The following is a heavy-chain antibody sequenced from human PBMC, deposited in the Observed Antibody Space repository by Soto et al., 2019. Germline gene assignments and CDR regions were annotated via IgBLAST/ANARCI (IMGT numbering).Heavy chain of an antibody. CDR2: IIPIFGTA. CDR3: ACGGNSAWGPGLDY. J-gene: IGHJ4*02. D-gene: IGHD2-21*02. Sequence: QVQLVQSGAEVKKPGSSVKVSCKASGGTFSSDAISWVRQAPGQGLEWMGGIIPIFGTANCAQKFQGRVTITADERKSQDYMELSSLRSEDKAVYYCACGGNSAWGPGLDYWGQGTLVTVSS. V-gene: IGHV1-69*01. CDR1: GGTFSSDA.